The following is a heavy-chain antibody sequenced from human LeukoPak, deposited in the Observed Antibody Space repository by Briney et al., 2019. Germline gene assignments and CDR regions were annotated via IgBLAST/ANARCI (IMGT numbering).Heavy chain of an antibody. J-gene: IGHJ4*02. Sequence: PGGSLRLSCAASGFTFSSYGMHWVRQAPGKGLEWVAVIWYDGSNKYYADSVKGRFTISRGNSKNTLYLQMNSLRAEDTAMYYCANDGGKISYWGQGTLVTVSS. CDR3: ANDGGKISY. V-gene: IGHV3-33*06. CDR1: GFTFSSYG. D-gene: IGHD2-15*01. CDR2: IWYDGSNK.